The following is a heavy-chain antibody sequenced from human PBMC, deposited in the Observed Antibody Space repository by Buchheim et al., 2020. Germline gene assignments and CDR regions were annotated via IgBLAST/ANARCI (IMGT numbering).Heavy chain of an antibody. D-gene: IGHD3-10*01. CDR3: VRDMYGSGDY. V-gene: IGHV3-74*01. J-gene: IGHJ4*02. CDR2: INREGTTT. CDR1: GFPFSIYW. Sequence: EVQLVESGGGLVQPGGSLRLSCSAPGFPFSIYWIHWVRQAPGKGLAWVSHINREGTTTNYADSVRGRFTLSRDNGKNTLYLQMNDLRAEDTAVYYCVRDMYGSGDYWGQGTL.